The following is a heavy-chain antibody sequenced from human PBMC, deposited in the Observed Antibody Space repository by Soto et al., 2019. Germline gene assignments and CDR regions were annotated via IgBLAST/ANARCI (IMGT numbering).Heavy chain of an antibody. J-gene: IGHJ4*02. V-gene: IGHV3-30-3*01. CDR3: ARGPRGFFSMVRDYYFDY. Sequence: QVQLVESGGGVVQPGRSLRLSCAASGFTFSSYAMHWVRQAPGKGLEWVAVISYDGSNKYYADSVKGRFTISRDNSKNTLYLQMNSLRAEDTAVYYCARGPRGFFSMVRDYYFDYWGQGTLVTVSS. CDR1: GFTFSSYA. CDR2: ISYDGSNK. D-gene: IGHD3-10*01.